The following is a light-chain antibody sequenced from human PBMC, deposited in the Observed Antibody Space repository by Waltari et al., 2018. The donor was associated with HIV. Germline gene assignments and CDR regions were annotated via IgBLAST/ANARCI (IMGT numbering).Light chain of an antibody. V-gene: IGKV1-5*03. CDR2: KAS. CDR3: QQYNTSPWT. Sequence: DIQMTHTPSTLSASVGDRVIITCRASQSISDNLAWYQQKPGKAPELLVYKASTLESGVPSRFSKDSTYSSLQPDDFATYYCQQYNTSPWTFGQGTKVEIK. J-gene: IGKJ1*01. CDR1: QSISDN.